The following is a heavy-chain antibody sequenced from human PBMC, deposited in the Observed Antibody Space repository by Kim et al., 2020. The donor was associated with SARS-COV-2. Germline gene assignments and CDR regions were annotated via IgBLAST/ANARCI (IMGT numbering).Heavy chain of an antibody. CDR1: GVSVSAGDFS. D-gene: IGHD3-10*01. CDR2: THYRGIT. J-gene: IGHJ6*02. Sequence: SETLSLFCRVSGVSVSAGDFSWSWIRQPPGKPLEWIGETHYRGITRYNPSLETRVNIFLDKSKKHLSLMLTSVTAEDAAVYFCSRSGQNYRRNYFSYFGVDVWGRGTTVTVSS. V-gene: IGHV4-61*08. CDR3: SRSGQNYRRNYFSYFGVDV.